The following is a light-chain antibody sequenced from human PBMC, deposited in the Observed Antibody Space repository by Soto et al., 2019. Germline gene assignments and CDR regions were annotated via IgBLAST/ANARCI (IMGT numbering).Light chain of an antibody. CDR1: QSISSW. Sequence: DIQMTQSPSTLSASVGDRVTITCRASQSISSWLAWYQQKPGKAPKLLLYDASSLECGVPSRFSGSGSGTEFPLTINRLQPDNFGTYYWQEYNSYSPAWTFGQGTKVEIK. CDR2: DAS. J-gene: IGKJ1*01. V-gene: IGKV1-5*01. CDR3: QEYNSYSPAWT.